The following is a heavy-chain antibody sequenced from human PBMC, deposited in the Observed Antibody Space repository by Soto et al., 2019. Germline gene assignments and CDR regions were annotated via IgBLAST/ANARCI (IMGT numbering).Heavy chain of an antibody. CDR2: IYQSGVT. CDR1: GDSYSISTYS. CDR3: DGMQYTSGLRFDP. D-gene: IGHD6-19*01. Sequence: SETLSLTCNMSGDSYSISTYSWSWIRQPPGKALQGIGFIYQSGVTSYNPSLASRVSISLDRSNNQCSLKLKSVTAEDTAVYFCDGMQYTSGLRFDPWGQGTLVTVSS. J-gene: IGHJ5*02. V-gene: IGHV4-30-2*01.